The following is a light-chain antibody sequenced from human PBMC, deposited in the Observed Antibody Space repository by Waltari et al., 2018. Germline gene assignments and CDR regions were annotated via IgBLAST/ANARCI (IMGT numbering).Light chain of an antibody. V-gene: IGLV8-61*01. Sequence: QIVVTQEPSLSVSPGGTVTLTCALSSGSLSSTSYASWYQQTPGHPPRTLVYKASSRSPGVPDRFSGSILGNKAALTSTGAQADDESDYYCLLYMGSGIWVFGGGTKLTVL. CDR1: SGSLSSTSY. CDR3: LLYMGSGIWV. J-gene: IGLJ3*02. CDR2: KAS.